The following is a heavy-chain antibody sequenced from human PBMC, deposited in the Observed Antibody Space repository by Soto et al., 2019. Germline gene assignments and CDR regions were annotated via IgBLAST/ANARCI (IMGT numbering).Heavy chain of an antibody. J-gene: IGHJ4*02. CDR2: INPNSGGT. D-gene: IGHD6-13*01. V-gene: IGHV1-2*04. Sequence: ASVKVSCKASGYTFTGYYMHWVRQAPGQGLEWMGWINPNSGGTNYAQKFQGWVTMTRDTSISTAYMELSRLRSDDTAVYYCARGIAAAGTNTQGYWGQGTLVTVSS. CDR1: GYTFTGYY. CDR3: ARGIAAAGTNTQGY.